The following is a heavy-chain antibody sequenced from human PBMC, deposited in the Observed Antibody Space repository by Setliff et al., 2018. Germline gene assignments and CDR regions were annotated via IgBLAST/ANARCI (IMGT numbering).Heavy chain of an antibody. Sequence: GESLKISCQASGYSFSTFWIGWVRQMPGKGLEWMGVIYPGDSDTRYSPSFQGQVTISADKSISTTYLQWSSLKASDTGMYYCARSTVTQDFDSWGQGTLVTVSS. CDR3: ARSTVTQDFDS. CDR2: IYPGDSDT. J-gene: IGHJ4*02. V-gene: IGHV5-51*01. CDR1: GYSFSTFW. D-gene: IGHD4-17*01.